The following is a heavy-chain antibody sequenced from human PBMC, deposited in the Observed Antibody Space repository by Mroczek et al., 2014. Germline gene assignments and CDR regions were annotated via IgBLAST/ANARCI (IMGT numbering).Heavy chain of an antibody. J-gene: IGHJ4*02. D-gene: IGHD2-21*02. CDR3: ARGSPRGGDCPFDY. CDR1: GGSISSGSYY. Sequence: QVQLQQWGPGLVKPSQTLSLTCTVSGGSISSGSYYWSWIRQPAGKGLEWIGRIYTSGSTNYNPSLKSRVTISVDTSKNQFSLKLSSVTAADTAVYYCARGSPRGGDCPFDYWGQGTLVTVSS. CDR2: IYTSGST. V-gene: IGHV4-61*02.